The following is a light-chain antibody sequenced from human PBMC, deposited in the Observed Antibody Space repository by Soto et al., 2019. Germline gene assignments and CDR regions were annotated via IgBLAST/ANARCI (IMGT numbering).Light chain of an antibody. CDR3: QQYNTYSWT. CDR1: QSISSL. Sequence: DIHMTHSPSTLPASVGERVTITCRASQSISSLLAWYQQKPGKAPKLLIYDASSLQSGVPSRFSGSGSGTEFTLTIRSLQPDDFATYYCQQYNTYSWTCGQGTKV. J-gene: IGKJ1*01. CDR2: DAS. V-gene: IGKV1-5*01.